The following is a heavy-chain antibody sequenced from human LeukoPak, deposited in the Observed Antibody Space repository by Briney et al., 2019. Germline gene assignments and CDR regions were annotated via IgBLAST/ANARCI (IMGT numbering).Heavy chain of an antibody. V-gene: IGHV4-39*01. CDR1: GGSISSSNYY. Sequence: PSETLSLTCTVSGGSISSSNYYWGWIRQPPGKGLEWIGSFYYCGSTYYNPSLKSRVTISVDTSKNQFSLNLRSVTTADTAVYYCARLSGSTGPRERGIYYYSGFDVWGQGTTVTVSS. CDR2: FYYCGST. J-gene: IGHJ6*02. CDR3: ARLSGSTGPRERGIYYYSGFDV. D-gene: IGHD1-14*01.